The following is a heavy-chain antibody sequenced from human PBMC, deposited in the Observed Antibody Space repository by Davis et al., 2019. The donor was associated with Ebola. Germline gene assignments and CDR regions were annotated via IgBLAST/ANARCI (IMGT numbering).Heavy chain of an antibody. CDR3: ARLSGVTQDGAFDI. CDR2: ISSSGSTI. CDR1: GSTSSSYK. J-gene: IGHJ3*02. D-gene: IGHD4-23*01. Sequence: PGGPLRPPCAPPGSTSSSYKMNGFPQAPGKGLEWVSYISSSGSTIYYADSVKGRFTISRDNAKNSLYLQMKCLRAEDMDVYYCARLSGVTQDGAFDIWGQGTMVTVSS. V-gene: IGHV3-48*03.